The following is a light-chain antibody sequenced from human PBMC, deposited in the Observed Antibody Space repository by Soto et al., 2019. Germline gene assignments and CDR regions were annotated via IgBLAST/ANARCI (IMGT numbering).Light chain of an antibody. CDR3: QQYNSYWT. J-gene: IGKJ1*01. CDR2: KAS. CDR1: QSIRSW. V-gene: IGKV1-5*03. Sequence: DIQMTQSPSTLSASVGDRATITCRASQSIRSWLAWYQQKPGKAPKLLIYKASSLDSGIPSRFNGSGSGTEFTLTISRLQPDDFATYYCQQYNSYWTFGQGTKVEIK.